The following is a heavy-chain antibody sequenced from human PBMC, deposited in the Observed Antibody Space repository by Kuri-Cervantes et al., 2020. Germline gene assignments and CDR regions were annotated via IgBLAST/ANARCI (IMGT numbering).Heavy chain of an antibody. CDR2: INHSGST. Sequence: SETLSLTCAVYGGSFSGYYWSWIRQPPGKGLEWIGEINHSGSTNYNPSLKSRVTISVDTSKNQFSLKLSSVTAADTAVYYCARRHYYDSSGYYYYFDYWGQGTVVTVSS. J-gene: IGHJ4*02. CDR3: ARRHYYDSSGYYYYFDY. D-gene: IGHD3-22*01. V-gene: IGHV4-34*01. CDR1: GGSFSGYY.